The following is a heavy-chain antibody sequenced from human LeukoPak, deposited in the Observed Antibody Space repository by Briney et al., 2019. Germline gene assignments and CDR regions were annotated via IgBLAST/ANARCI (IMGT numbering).Heavy chain of an antibody. D-gene: IGHD3-10*02. J-gene: IGHJ6*04. CDR2: ISYDGNKK. CDR3: AELGITMIGGV. CDR1: GFTFNTYA. V-gene: IGHV3-30*04. Sequence: GGSLRLSCAASGFTFNTYAIHWVRQAPGKGLEWVAVISYDGNKKSYADSVKGRFTISRDNSKNTLYLQMNSLRAEDTAVYYCAELGITMIGGVWGKGTTVTISS.